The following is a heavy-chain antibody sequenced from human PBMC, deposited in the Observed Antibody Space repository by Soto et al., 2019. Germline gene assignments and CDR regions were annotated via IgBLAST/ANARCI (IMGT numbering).Heavy chain of an antibody. J-gene: IGHJ6*02. CDR1: GGSISSYY. CDR2: IYYSGSS. D-gene: IGHD3-3*01. CDR3: ARECGSAYYDFWSGSRPYYYGMEV. Sequence: PSETLYLTCTVSGGSISSYYWSCLRQPPGKGLEWIGYIYYSGSSNYNPSLKSRVTISVGTSKNQFSLKLSSVTAADTAVYYCARECGSAYYDFWSGSRPYYYGMEVWGQGTTVTVPS. V-gene: IGHV4-59*01.